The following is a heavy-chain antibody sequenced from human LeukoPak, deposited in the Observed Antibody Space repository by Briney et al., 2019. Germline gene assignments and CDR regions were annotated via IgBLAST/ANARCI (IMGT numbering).Heavy chain of an antibody. V-gene: IGHV1-18*01. CDR2: ISAYNGNT. D-gene: IGHD2-2*01. J-gene: IGHJ5*02. CDR3: ARASYCSSTSCYFTKYNWFDP. Sequence: ASVKVSCKASGYTFTSYGISWVRQAPGQGLEWMGWISAYNGNTNYAQKLQGRVTMTTDTSTSTAYMELRSLRSDDTAVYYCARASYCSSTSCYFTKYNWFDPWGQGTPVTVSS. CDR1: GYTFTSYG.